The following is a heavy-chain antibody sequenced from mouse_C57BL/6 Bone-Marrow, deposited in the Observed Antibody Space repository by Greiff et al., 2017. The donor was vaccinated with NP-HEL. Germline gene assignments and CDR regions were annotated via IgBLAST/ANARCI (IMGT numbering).Heavy chain of an antibody. CDR2: IYPGDGDT. J-gene: IGHJ4*01. Sequence: VQLQQSGAELVKPGASVKISCKASGYAFSSYWMNWVKERPGKGLEWIGQIYPGDGDTKYNGKFKGKATLTVDKSSSTAYMQVSSLTSEDAAVYFCESADDCSSRFGDAMEYWGQGTSVTVTS. CDR3: ESADDCSSRFGDAMEY. CDR1: GYAFSSYW. V-gene: IGHV1-80*01. D-gene: IGHD1-1*01.